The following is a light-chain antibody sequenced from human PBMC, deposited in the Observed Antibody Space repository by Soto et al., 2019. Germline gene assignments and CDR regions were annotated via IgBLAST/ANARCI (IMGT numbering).Light chain of an antibody. CDR1: QSVSYSSNNKNY. CDR3: QQYYSTPYT. CDR2: WAS. J-gene: IGKJ2*01. V-gene: IGKV4-1*01. Sequence: DIVMTQSPDSLAVSLGERATINCKSSQSVSYSSNNKNYLAWYQQKPGQPPKLLIYWASTRESGVPDRFSGSGSGTDFTLTISSLQAEDVAVYYCQQYYSTPYTFGQGTKVHIK.